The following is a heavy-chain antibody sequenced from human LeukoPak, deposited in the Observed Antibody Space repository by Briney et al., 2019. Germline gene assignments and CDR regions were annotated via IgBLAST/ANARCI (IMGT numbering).Heavy chain of an antibody. V-gene: IGHV3-23*01. CDR1: GFTFSSYA. CDR2: ISGSGGST. J-gene: IGHJ4*02. D-gene: IGHD3-9*01. CDR3: AKDGGAYDILTEYVDY. Sequence: PGGSLRLSCAASGFTFSSYAMSWVRQAPGKGLEWVSAISGSGGSTYYADSVKGRFTISRDNSKNTLYLQMSSLRAEDTAVYYCAKDGGAYDILTEYVDYWGQGTLVTVSS.